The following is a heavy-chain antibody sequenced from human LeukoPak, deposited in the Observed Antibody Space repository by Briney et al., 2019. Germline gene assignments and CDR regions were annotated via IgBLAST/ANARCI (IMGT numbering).Heavy chain of an antibody. V-gene: IGHV4-4*02. Sequence: PSETLSLTCAVSGGSISSSNWWSWVRQPPGKGLEWIGEIYHSGSTNYNPSLKSRVTISVDKSKNKFSLKLSSVTAADTAVYYCARSRHTPTYCYDSSGQLFDYWGQGTLVTVSS. CDR3: ARSRHTPTYCYDSSGQLFDY. J-gene: IGHJ4*02. D-gene: IGHD3-22*01. CDR2: IYHSGST. CDR1: GGSISSSNW.